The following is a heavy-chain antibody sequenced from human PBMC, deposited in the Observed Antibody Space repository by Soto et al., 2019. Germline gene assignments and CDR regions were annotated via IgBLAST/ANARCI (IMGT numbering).Heavy chain of an antibody. CDR2: IYHSGST. Sequence: SETLSLTCAVSGGSISSGGYSWSWIRQPPGKGLEWIGYIYHSGSTYYNPSLKSRVTISVDTSKNQFSLKLSSVTAADTAAYYCARGLSYDILTGYYYNWFDPWGQGTLVTVSS. J-gene: IGHJ5*02. V-gene: IGHV4-30-2*01. CDR3: ARGLSYDILTGYYYNWFDP. D-gene: IGHD3-9*01. CDR1: GGSISSGGYS.